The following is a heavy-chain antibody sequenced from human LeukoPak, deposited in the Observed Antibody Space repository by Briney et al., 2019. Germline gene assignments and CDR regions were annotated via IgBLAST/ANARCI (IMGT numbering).Heavy chain of an antibody. CDR3: ARVQVATHVFDI. CDR2: IKSDGSNT. D-gene: IGHD5-12*01. V-gene: IGHV3-74*01. Sequence: GGSLRLSCAASGFTFSSYWMHWVRKAPGKGLVWVSRIKSDGSNTNYADSVKGRFTISRDSAKNSLSLQMNSLRAEDTAVYYCARVQVATHVFDIWGLGTMVTVSS. CDR1: GFTFSSYW. J-gene: IGHJ3*02.